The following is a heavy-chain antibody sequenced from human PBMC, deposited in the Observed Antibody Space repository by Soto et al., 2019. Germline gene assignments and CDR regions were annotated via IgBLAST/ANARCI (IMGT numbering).Heavy chain of an antibody. CDR2: ISSTTNYI. CDR1: GFTFTRYT. CDR3: ARESEDLTSNFDY. J-gene: IGHJ4*02. V-gene: IGHV3-21*06. Sequence: EVQLVESGGGLVKPGGSLKLSCAAPGFTFTRYTINWVRQAPGKGLEWVSSISSTTNYIYYGDSMKGRFTISRDNAKNSLYLEMNSLRAEDTAVYYCARESEDLTSNFDYWGQGTLVTVSS.